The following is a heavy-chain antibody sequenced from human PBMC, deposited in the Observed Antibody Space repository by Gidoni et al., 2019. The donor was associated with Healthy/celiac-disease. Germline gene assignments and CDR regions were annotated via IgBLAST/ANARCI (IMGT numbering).Heavy chain of an antibody. CDR3: ARGFEVADAFDI. V-gene: IGHV3-30-3*01. CDR2: ISYDGSNK. D-gene: IGHD2-15*01. CDR1: GFTFSSYA. J-gene: IGHJ3*02. Sequence: QVQLVESGGGVVQPGRSLRLSCAASGFTFSSYAMHWVRQAPGKGLEWVAVISYDGSNKYYADSVKGRFTISRDNSKNTLYLQMNSLRAEDTAVYYCARGFEVADAFDIWGQGTMVTVSS.